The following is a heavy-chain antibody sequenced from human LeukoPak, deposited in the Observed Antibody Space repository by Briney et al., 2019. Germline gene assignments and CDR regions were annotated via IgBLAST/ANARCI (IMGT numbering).Heavy chain of an antibody. D-gene: IGHD2-8*01. Sequence: PSETLSLTCAVYGGSFSGYYWSWIRQPPGKGLEWIGETNHSGSTNYNPSLKSRVTISVDTSKNQFSLKLSSVTAADTAVYYCARFVPARYYFDYWGQGTLVTVSS. V-gene: IGHV4-34*01. CDR3: ARFVPARYYFDY. J-gene: IGHJ4*02. CDR2: TNHSGST. CDR1: GGSFSGYY.